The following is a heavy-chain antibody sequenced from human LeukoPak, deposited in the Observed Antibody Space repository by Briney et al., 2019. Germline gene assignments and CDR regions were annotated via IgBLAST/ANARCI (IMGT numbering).Heavy chain of an antibody. CDR1: GYTFTDYY. CDR2: INANSGGT. CDR3: ARDTGYGSGSYYNLASDY. D-gene: IGHD3-10*01. V-gene: IGHV1-2*02. J-gene: IGHJ4*02. Sequence: GASVTLSCKASGYTFTDYYMHWVRQAPGQGLGWMGWINANSGGTNYAQKFQGRVTMTRVTSIITGYMELSRMRSDDTVVYDCARDTGYGSGSYYNLASDYWGQGTLVTVSS.